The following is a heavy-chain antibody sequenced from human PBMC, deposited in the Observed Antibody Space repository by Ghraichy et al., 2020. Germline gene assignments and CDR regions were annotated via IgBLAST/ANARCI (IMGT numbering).Heavy chain of an antibody. Sequence: GGSLRLSCAASGFTFSSYAMSWVRQAPGKGLEWVSAISGSGGSTYYADSVKGRFTISRDNSKNTLYLQMNSLRAEDTAVYYCAKGGPLKSYLKWQQLQGVDYWGQGTLVTVSS. J-gene: IGHJ4*02. V-gene: IGHV3-23*01. CDR2: ISGSGGST. CDR1: GFTFSSYA. D-gene: IGHD1-1*01. CDR3: AKGGPLKSYLKWQQLQGVDY.